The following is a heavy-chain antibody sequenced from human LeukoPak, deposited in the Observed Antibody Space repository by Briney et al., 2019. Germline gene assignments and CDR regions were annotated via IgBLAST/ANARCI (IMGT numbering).Heavy chain of an antibody. D-gene: IGHD3-22*01. CDR1: GFTSSSYA. Sequence: GGSLRLSCAASGFTSSSYAMSWVRQAPGKGLECVSVIYSGGSTYYADSVTGRFTISRDKSKNTLYLQMNSLRAEDTAVYYCARTDYYESSGYGAAFDIWGQGTMVTVSS. J-gene: IGHJ3*02. CDR2: IYSGGST. V-gene: IGHV3-66*01. CDR3: ARTDYYESSGYGAAFDI.